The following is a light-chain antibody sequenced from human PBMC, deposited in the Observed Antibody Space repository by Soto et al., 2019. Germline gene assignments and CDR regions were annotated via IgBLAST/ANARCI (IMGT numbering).Light chain of an antibody. CDR1: QSVSDS. CDR3: QHYDNHSPWT. J-gene: IGKJ1*01. Sequence: DLQMTQTPSTLSASVGDRVTITCRASQSVSDSLAWYQQKIGKAPRLLIYDASTLENGVPSRFRGSGSGTEFTLTISNLQPDDFATYYCQHYDNHSPWTFGQGTDVEIK. V-gene: IGKV1-5*01. CDR2: DAS.